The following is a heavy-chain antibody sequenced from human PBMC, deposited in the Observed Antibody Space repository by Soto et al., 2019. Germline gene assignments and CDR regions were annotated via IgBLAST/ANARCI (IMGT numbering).Heavy chain of an antibody. CDR2: VRVKANNYAT. D-gene: IGHD2-21*01. CDR1: GFSFSDSA. V-gene: IGHV3-73*02. J-gene: IGHJ6*02. CDR3: TRTYGGV. Sequence: EVLLVGSGGGLVQPGGSLKLSCAASGFSFSDSAMHWVRQASGRGLEWVGHVRVKANNYATAYAASVKGRFTISRDDSKNTAYLQMNSLKTEDTAVYYCTRTYGGVWGQGTTVTVSS.